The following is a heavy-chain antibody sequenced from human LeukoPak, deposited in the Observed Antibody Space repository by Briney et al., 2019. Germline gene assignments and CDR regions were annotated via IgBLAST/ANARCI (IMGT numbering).Heavy chain of an antibody. D-gene: IGHD5-24*01. CDR3: ARHRRHGYCYGDACSLSFWFDP. J-gene: IGHJ5*02. CDR1: GGSFSGYY. V-gene: IGHV4-34*01. CDR2: INPSGST. Sequence: PSETFLTCAVYGGSFSGYYWSWIRQPPGKGLEWIGEINPSGSTNYNPSLKRRVTISVDTSKNQFSLNLKPVTATDTSVYFCARHRRHGYCYGDACSLSFWFDPWGQGTLVTVSS.